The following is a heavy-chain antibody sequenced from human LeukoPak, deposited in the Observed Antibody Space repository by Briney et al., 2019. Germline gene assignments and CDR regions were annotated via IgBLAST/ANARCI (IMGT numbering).Heavy chain of an antibody. D-gene: IGHD4-17*01. V-gene: IGHV2-5*08. CDR2: IYWDDDK. CDR3: AHRPYGNWFDP. J-gene: IGHJ5*02. Sequence: TLSLTCTVSGGSISSYYWSWIRQPPGKALEWLALIYWDDDKRYSPSLKSRLTITKDTSKNQVVLTMTNMDPVDTATYYCAHRPYGNWFDPWGQGTLVTVSS. CDR1: GGSISSYYW.